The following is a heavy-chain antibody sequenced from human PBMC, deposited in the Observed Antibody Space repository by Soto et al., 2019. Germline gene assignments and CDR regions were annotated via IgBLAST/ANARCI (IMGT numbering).Heavy chain of an antibody. V-gene: IGHV3-30-3*01. CDR3: ARAGVGAVAGFRFDY. CDR1: GFTFSSYA. CDR2: ISYDGSNK. J-gene: IGHJ4*02. D-gene: IGHD6-19*01. Sequence: GGSLRLSCAASGFTFSSYAMHWVRQAPGKGLEWVAVISYDGSNKYYADSVKGRFTISRDNSKNTLYLQMNSLRAEDTAVYYCARAGVGAVAGFRFDYWGQGTLVTVSS.